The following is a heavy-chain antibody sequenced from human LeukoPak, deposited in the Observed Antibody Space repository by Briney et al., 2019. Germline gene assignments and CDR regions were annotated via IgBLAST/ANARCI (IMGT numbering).Heavy chain of an antibody. D-gene: IGHD6-19*01. V-gene: IGHV3-74*01. CDR1: GFTFSTYW. CDR3: VREPRVPLHPYSSGVFDN. Sequence: GGSLRLSCAASGFTFSTYWMHWVRRAPGKGLMWVSRIISDGSSTSYADSVKGRFTISRDNAKNTLYLQMNSLRAEDTALYYCVREPRVPLHPYSSGVFDNWGQGTLVTVSS. J-gene: IGHJ4*02. CDR2: IISDGSST.